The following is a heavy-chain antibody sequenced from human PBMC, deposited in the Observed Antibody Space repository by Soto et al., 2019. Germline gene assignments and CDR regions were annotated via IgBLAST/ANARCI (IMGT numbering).Heavy chain of an antibody. V-gene: IGHV1-18*01. CDR1: GYTFTNFG. D-gene: IGHD3-16*01. CDR3: ARGGTPIDC. Sequence: GASVKVSCKASGYTFTNFGISWVRQAPGQGLEWMGWISAYNGNTNSAQKFQDRVTMTTDTSTSTAYMELRSLRSDDTAIYYCARGGTPIDCWGQGTLVTVSS. J-gene: IGHJ4*02. CDR2: ISAYNGNT.